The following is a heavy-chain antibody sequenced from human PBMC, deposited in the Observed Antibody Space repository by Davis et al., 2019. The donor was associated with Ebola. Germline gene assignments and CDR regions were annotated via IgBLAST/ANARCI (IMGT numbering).Heavy chain of an antibody. CDR1: GFTFSSYW. CDR2: IKQDGSEK. J-gene: IGHJ4*02. D-gene: IGHD3-22*01. V-gene: IGHV3-7*01. Sequence: GESLKISCAASGFTFSSYWMSWVRQAPGKGLEWVANIKQDGSEKYYVDSVKGRFTISRDNAKNSLYLQMNSLRAEDTAVYYCARVRWLFVSCLDYWGQGTLVTVSS. CDR3: ARVRWLFVSCLDY.